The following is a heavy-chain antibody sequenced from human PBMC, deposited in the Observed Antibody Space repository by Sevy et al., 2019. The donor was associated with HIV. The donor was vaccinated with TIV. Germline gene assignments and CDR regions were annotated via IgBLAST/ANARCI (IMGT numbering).Heavy chain of an antibody. V-gene: IGHV3-23*01. CDR2: ISGSGTRT. J-gene: IGHJ6*03. Sequence: GGTLRLSCAVSGFSFDSYGMTWVRQAPGKGLEWVSGISGSGTRTYYADSVKGRFSISRDNSKNRLYLQMNSLRSEDTAIYYCAKGGGGHYDPDEIGYYFYYYNMDVWGKGTTVTVSS. D-gene: IGHD3-22*01. CDR1: GFSFDSYG. CDR3: AKGGGGHYDPDEIGYYFYYYNMDV.